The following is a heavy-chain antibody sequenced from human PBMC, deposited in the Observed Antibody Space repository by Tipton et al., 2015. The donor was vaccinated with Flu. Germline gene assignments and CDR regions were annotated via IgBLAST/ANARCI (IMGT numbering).Heavy chain of an antibody. CDR2: VYSSGST. Sequence: TLSLTCTVSGGSISSYYWSWIRQPAEKGLEWIGRVYSSGSTNYSPSFKSRVTMSIDTSKNQFSLKLNSVTAADTAVYYCARGSGSGTYVIFDYWGQGTQVTVSS. J-gene: IGHJ4*02. CDR1: GGSISSYY. D-gene: IGHD3-10*01. CDR3: ARGSGSGTYVIFDY. V-gene: IGHV4-4*07.